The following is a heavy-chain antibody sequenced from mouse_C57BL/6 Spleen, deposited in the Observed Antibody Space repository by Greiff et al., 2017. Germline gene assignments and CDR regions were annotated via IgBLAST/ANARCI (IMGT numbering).Heavy chain of an antibody. CDR1: GYTFTSYW. D-gene: IGHD2-13*01. Sequence: QVQLQQPGAELVKPGASVKMSCKASGYTFTSYWITWVKQRPGQGLEWIGDIYPGSGSTNYNEKFKSKATLTVDTSSSTAYMQLSSLTSEDSAVYYCARDGDGDLYAMDYWGQGTSVTVSS. J-gene: IGHJ4*01. CDR2: IYPGSGST. CDR3: ARDGDGDLYAMDY. V-gene: IGHV1-55*01.